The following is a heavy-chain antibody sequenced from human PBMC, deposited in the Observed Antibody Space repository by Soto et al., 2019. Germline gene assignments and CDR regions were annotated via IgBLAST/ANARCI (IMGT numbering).Heavy chain of an antibody. CDR3: AHRRSEMVFDY. J-gene: IGHJ4*02. V-gene: IGHV2-5*02. D-gene: IGHD2-8*01. CDR2: IYWDDDE. CDR1: GFSLSTSGVG. Sequence: QITLKESGPTLVKPTQTLTLTCTFSGFSLSTSGVGVGWIRQPPGKALEWLALIYWDDDERYSPSLKSRLTITRDTSNNPVVLTMTNMDPVDTATYYCAHRRSEMVFDYWGQGTLVTVS.